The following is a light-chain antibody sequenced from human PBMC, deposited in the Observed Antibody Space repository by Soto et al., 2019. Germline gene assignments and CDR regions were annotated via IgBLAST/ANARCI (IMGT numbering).Light chain of an antibody. J-gene: IGKJ4*01. V-gene: IGKV1-6*01. Sequence: AIQMTQSPSSLSVSVGDRVTITCRASQGIGNDVGWYQQKPGKAPKLLIYAASSLQRGVPSRFSGSISGTDFTLTISSLQPVDFATYFCLQDHNDPLTFGGGTNVEIK. CDR1: QGIGND. CDR2: AAS. CDR3: LQDHNDPLT.